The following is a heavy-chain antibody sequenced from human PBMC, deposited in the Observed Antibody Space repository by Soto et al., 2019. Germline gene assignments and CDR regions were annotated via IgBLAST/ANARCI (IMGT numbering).Heavy chain of an antibody. Sequence: GESLRLSCAASGFTFSSYAMSWVRQAPGKGLEWVSAISGSGGSTYYADSVKGRFTISRDNSKNTLYLQMNSLRAEDTAVYYCAKDRGSSSWYFDYWGQGTLVTVSS. D-gene: IGHD6-13*01. V-gene: IGHV3-23*01. CDR3: AKDRGSSSWYFDY. CDR2: ISGSGGST. CDR1: GFTFSSYA. J-gene: IGHJ4*02.